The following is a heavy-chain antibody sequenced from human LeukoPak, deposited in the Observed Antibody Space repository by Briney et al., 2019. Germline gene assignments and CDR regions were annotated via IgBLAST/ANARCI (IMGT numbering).Heavy chain of an antibody. J-gene: IGHJ4*02. CDR2: IGTAGDT. V-gene: IGHV3-13*01. D-gene: IGHD4-23*01. Sequence: PGGSLRLSCAASRFTFCSYDMHWVRHATGKGLEWVIAIGTAGDTYYPGSVKGRFTISRENAKNSLYLQMNSLRAGDTAVYYCASGDGGLIDYWGQGTLVTVSS. CDR1: RFTFCSYD. CDR3: ASGDGGLIDY.